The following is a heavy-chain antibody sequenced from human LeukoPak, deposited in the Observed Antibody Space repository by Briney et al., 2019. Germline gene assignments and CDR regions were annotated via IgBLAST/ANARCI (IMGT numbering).Heavy chain of an antibody. D-gene: IGHD3-10*01. Sequence: WASVKVSCKVSGYTLTELSMHWVRQAPGKGLEWMGGFDPEDGETIYAQKFQGRVTMTEDTSTDTAYMELSSLRSEDTAVYYCATSQYYYGSGSPPFDYWGQGTLVTVSS. CDR2: FDPEDGET. CDR3: ATSQYYYGSGSPPFDY. J-gene: IGHJ4*02. CDR1: GYTLTELS. V-gene: IGHV1-24*01.